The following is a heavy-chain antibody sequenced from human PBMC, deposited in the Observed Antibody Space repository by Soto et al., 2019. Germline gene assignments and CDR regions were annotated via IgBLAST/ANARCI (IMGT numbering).Heavy chain of an antibody. D-gene: IGHD3-22*01. CDR2: ISSSSSYI. V-gene: IGHV3-21*01. J-gene: IGHJ4*02. CDR1: GFTFSSYS. CDR3: ASRPPYYYDSSGYYEDY. Sequence: EVQLVESGGGLVKPGGSLRLSCAASGFTFSSYSMNWVRQAPGKGLERVSSISSSSSYIYYADSVKGRFTISRDNAKNSLYLQMNSLRAEDTAVYYCASRPPYYYDSSGYYEDYWGQGTLVTVSS.